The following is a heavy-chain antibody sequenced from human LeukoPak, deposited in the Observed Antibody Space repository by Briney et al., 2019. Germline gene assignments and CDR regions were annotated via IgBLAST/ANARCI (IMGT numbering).Heavy chain of an antibody. D-gene: IGHD6-13*01. J-gene: IGHJ4*02. CDR1: GFTFSSYG. CDR2: IRYDGSNK. Sequence: PGGSLRLSCAASGFTFSSYGMHWVRQAPGKGLEWVAFIRYDGSNKYYADSVKGRFTISRDNSKNTLYLQMNSLRAEDTAVYYCAKDQGSSWPYYFDYWGQGTLVTVSS. CDR3: AKDQGSSWPYYFDY. V-gene: IGHV3-30*02.